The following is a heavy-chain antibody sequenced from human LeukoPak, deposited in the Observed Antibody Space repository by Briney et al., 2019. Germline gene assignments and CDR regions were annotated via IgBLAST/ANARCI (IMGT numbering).Heavy chain of an antibody. J-gene: IGHJ4*02. D-gene: IGHD3-22*01. Sequence: GGSLRLSCAASGFTVSSNYMSWVRQAPGKGLEWVSVIYSGGSTYYADSVKGRFTISRDNSKNTLYLQMNSLRAEDTAVYYCARDRRDYYESSVYFDYWGQGTLVTVSS. V-gene: IGHV3-66*01. CDR3: ARDRRDYYESSVYFDY. CDR2: IYSGGST. CDR1: GFTVSSNY.